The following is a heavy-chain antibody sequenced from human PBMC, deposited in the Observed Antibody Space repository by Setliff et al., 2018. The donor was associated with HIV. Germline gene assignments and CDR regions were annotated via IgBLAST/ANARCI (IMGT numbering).Heavy chain of an antibody. D-gene: IGHD6-13*01. V-gene: IGHV6-1*01. J-gene: IGHJ3*02. Sequence: PSQTLSLTCAISGDSVSSNSAAWNWIRQSPLGGLEWLGRTYYRSNWYNDSAISVRSRMTINADTSKNHFSLHLSSVTPDDTAVYYCARGHSSLLSDAFDIWGQGTVVTV. CDR2: TYYRSNWYN. CDR3: ARGHSSLLSDAFDI. CDR1: GDSVSSNSAA.